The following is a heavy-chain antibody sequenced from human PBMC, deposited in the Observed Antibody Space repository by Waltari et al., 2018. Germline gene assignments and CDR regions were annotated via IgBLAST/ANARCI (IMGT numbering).Heavy chain of an antibody. CDR1: GYTFTSYD. CDR2: MNPNSGNT. V-gene: IGHV1-8*01. J-gene: IGHJ4*02. Sequence: QVQLVQSGAEVKKPGASVKVSCKASGYTFTSYDINWVRQDTGQGLEWMGWMNPNSGNTGYAQKFQGRVTMTRNTSITTVYMELSSLRSEDTAVYYCARVPSQYDFWSGSHPYYFDYWGQGTLVTVSS. CDR3: ARVPSQYDFWSGSHPYYFDY. D-gene: IGHD3-3*01.